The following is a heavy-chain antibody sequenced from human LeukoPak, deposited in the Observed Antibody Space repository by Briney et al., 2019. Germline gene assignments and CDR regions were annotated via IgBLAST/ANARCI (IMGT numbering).Heavy chain of an antibody. Sequence: GGSLRLSCAASGFTFSNAYMSWVRQAPGKGLKWVGLIKSKTNGGTTEYAAPVKGRFTISRDDSKNTLYLQMNSLQTEDTAVYYCTTDHDSSRYYFAYASWGQGTLVTVSS. CDR3: TTDHDSSRYYFAYAS. J-gene: IGHJ4*02. V-gene: IGHV3-15*01. CDR1: GFTFSNAY. CDR2: IKSKTNGGTT. D-gene: IGHD3-22*01.